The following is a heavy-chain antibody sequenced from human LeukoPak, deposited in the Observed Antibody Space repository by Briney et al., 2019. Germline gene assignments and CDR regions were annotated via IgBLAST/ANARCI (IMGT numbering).Heavy chain of an antibody. CDR3: ASLGYCSGGSCYLSPDPDAFDI. D-gene: IGHD2-15*01. CDR2: ISYDGSNK. CDR1: RFTFSSYA. J-gene: IGHJ3*02. V-gene: IGHV3-30*04. Sequence: PGGSLRLSCAASRFTFSSYAMHWVRQAPGKGLEWVAVISYDGSNKYYADSVKGRFTISRDNSKNTLYLQMNSLRAEDTAVYYCASLGYCSGGSCYLSPDPDAFDIWGQGTMVTVSS.